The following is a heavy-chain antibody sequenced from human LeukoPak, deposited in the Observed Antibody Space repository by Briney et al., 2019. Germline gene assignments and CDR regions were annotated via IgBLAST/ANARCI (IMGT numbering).Heavy chain of an antibody. D-gene: IGHD2-15*01. V-gene: IGHV7-4-1*02. CDR1: GYTFTTYA. CDR3: ASSYCSGGHCYPQQTVYYFDF. J-gene: IGHJ4*02. CDR2: INTNTGNP. Sequence: GASVKVSCKASGYTFTTYAMNWVRQAPGQGLEWMGWINTNTGNPTYAQDFTGRFVLSLDTSVSTAYLQISSLKAEDTAVYYCASSYCSGGHCYPQQTVYYFDFWGQGTLVTVSS.